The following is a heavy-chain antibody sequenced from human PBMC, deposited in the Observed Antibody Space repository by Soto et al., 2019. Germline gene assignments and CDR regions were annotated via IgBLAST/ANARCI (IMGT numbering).Heavy chain of an antibody. CDR2: VSGNGENV. J-gene: IGHJ4*02. CDR1: GFNVTYNA. D-gene: IGHD6-6*01. V-gene: IGHV3-23*01. Sequence: EGQLLESGGNVVQPGRSLRLSCTGSGFNVTYNAMSWVRQAAGKGLQLVSTVSGNGENVYYAESVRGRITISRDTSKNTPYLQMHSLRVHDPAVYYCARIPGVTAPRPAYSGQGTPVTVSS. CDR3: ARIPGVTAPRPAY.